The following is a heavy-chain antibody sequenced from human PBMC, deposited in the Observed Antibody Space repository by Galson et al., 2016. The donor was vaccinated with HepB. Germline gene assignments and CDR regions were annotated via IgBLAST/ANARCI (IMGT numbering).Heavy chain of an antibody. CDR2: MRFNSGNT. CDR3: ARGGIGLFWYFDL. Sequence: SVKVSCKASGFTFSGYDINWVRQATGQGLEWMGWMRFNSGNTGYAQKFQGRVTMTRDTSISTAYLEMSSLRSEDTAVYYCARGGIGLFWYFDLWGRGTLVTVSS. V-gene: IGHV1-8*01. D-gene: IGHD3-10*01. CDR1: GFTFSGYD. J-gene: IGHJ2*01.